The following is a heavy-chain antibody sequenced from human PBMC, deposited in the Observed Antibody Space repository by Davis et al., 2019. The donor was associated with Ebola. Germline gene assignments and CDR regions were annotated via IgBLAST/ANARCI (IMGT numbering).Heavy chain of an antibody. D-gene: IGHD3-3*01. CDR1: GGSISSYY. CDR2: IYYSGST. J-gene: IGHJ6*02. V-gene: IGHV4-59*01. Sequence: MPGGSLRLSCTVSGGSISSYYWSWIRQPPGKGLEWIGYIYYSGSTNYNPPLKSRVTISVDTSKNQFSLKLSSVTAADTAVYYCARAYDFWSGYSTRYYYGMDVWGQGTTVTVSS. CDR3: ARAYDFWSGYSTRYYYGMDV.